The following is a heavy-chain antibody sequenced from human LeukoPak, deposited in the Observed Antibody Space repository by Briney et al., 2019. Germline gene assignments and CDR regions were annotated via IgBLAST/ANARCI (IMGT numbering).Heavy chain of an antibody. D-gene: IGHD7-27*01. CDR3: ARQRDWGFGSYFDY. CDR1: GFTFSSYT. J-gene: IGHJ4*02. Sequence: GSLRLSCAASGFTFSSYTMNWVRQAPGKGLEWIGYIFYSGSTYYNPSLKSRVTISVDTSKNQFSLKLSSVTAADTAVYYCARQRDWGFGSYFDYWGQGTLVTVSS. CDR2: IFYSGST. V-gene: IGHV4-59*08.